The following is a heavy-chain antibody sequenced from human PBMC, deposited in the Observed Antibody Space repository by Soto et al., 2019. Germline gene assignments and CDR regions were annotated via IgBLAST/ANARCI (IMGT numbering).Heavy chain of an antibody. Sequence: EVPLVESGGGLVQPGESLRLSCAASGFTFDYYWMHWVRQAPGKGLVWVSRVHSDGTTTTYADSVKGRFTISRDNARNRVSLQMGSLRAEDTAIYYCARGDRGGFDLWGHGTVVTVSS. CDR3: ARGDRGGFDL. V-gene: IGHV3-74*01. CDR1: GFTFDYYW. J-gene: IGHJ3*01. D-gene: IGHD3-10*01. CDR2: VHSDGTTT.